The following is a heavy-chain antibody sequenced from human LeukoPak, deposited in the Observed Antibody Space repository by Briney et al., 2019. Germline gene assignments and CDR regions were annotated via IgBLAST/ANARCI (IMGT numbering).Heavy chain of an antibody. D-gene: IGHD6-13*01. CDR1: GYSFTSCW. CDR3: ASQYGVAAAGISLDP. CDR2: IYPGDSDT. V-gene: IGHV5-51*01. Sequence: GESLKISCQGSGYSFTSCWIGWVRQVPGKGLGWVGIIYPGDSDTRYSPSFQGQVTISADKSISTAYLQCSSLKTSDTAMYSCASQYGVAAAGISLDPWGQGTLVTVSS. J-gene: IGHJ5*02.